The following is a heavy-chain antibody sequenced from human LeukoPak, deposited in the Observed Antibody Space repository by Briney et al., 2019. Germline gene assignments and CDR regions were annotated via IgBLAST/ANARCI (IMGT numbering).Heavy chain of an antibody. CDR3: ARHPQADGQGSYYFEY. CDR1: VGSISSYY. D-gene: IGHD6-6*01. J-gene: IGHJ4*02. V-gene: IGHV4-34*01. Sequence: SETLSLTCTVSVGSISSYYWSWIRQPPGKGLEWIGEINHSGSTNYNPSLKSRVNISVDTSKNQFSLKLSSVTAADTAVYYCARHPQADGQGSYYFEYWGQGTLVTVSS. CDR2: INHSGST.